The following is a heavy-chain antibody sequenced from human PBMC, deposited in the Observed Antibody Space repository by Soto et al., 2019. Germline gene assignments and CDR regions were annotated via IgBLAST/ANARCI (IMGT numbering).Heavy chain of an antibody. CDR3: GRMEDIVVVPAARDYNWFDP. Sequence: ASVKVSCKASGYTFTSYGISWVRQAPGQGLEWMGWISAYNGNTNYAQKLQGRVTMTTDTSTSTAYMELRSLRSDDTAVYYCGRMEDIVVVPAARDYNWFDPWGQGTLVTVPS. D-gene: IGHD2-2*01. V-gene: IGHV1-18*01. J-gene: IGHJ5*02. CDR1: GYTFTSYG. CDR2: ISAYNGNT.